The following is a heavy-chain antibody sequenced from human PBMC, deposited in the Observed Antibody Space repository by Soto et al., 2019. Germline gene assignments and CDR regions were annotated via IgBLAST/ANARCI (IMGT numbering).Heavy chain of an antibody. Sequence: GESLKISFKSSGYSFTTYCIGWVRQMPGKGLEWMGIIYPGDSDTKYSPSLQGQVTISADTSISTAYLQWTSLKASDTAMYYCARSRRGAYSSGWYSPSGYYNYGIDVWGQGTKVTVSS. D-gene: IGHD6-19*01. V-gene: IGHV5-51*01. J-gene: IGHJ6*02. CDR3: ARSRRGAYSSGWYSPSGYYNYGIDV. CDR1: GYSFTTYC. CDR2: IYPGDSDT.